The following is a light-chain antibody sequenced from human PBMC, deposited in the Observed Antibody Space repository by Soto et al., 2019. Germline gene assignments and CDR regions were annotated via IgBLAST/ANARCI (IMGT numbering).Light chain of an antibody. CDR2: EVN. CDR1: SSDIGTYNL. CDR3: CSYAGSSTLYV. J-gene: IGLJ1*01. Sequence: QSALTHPASVSGSPGQSITISCTGTSSDIGTYNLVSWYQQHPRKAPKLMIYEVNKRPSGVSDRFSGSKSGNTASLTISGLQAEDEADYYCCSYAGSSTLYVFGTGTKVTVL. V-gene: IGLV2-23*02.